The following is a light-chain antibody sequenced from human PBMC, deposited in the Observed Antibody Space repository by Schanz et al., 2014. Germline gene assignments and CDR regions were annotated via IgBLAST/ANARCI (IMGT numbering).Light chain of an antibody. Sequence: QSALTQPRSVSGSPGQSVTISCTGTSSDVGGYNYVSWYQQHPGKAPKLMIYDVSKRPSGVSDRFSGSKSGNTASLTISGLQGEDEADYYCCSYAGSNNWVFGGGTKLTVL. J-gene: IGLJ3*02. V-gene: IGLV2-11*01. CDR3: CSYAGSNNWV. CDR2: DVS. CDR1: SSDVGGYNY.